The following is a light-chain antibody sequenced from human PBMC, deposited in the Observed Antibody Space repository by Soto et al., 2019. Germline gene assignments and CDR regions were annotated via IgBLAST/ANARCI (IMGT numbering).Light chain of an antibody. Sequence: EIVLTQSPATMSLSPGERATLSCRASQSVSSNLAWYQQKPGQAPRLLIYGASTRPTGIPARFSGSGSGTEFTLTISSLQSEELAVYDCQQYNNWPPTFGGGTKVEIK. J-gene: IGKJ4*01. CDR2: GAS. CDR1: QSVSSN. V-gene: IGKV3-15*01. CDR3: QQYNNWPPT.